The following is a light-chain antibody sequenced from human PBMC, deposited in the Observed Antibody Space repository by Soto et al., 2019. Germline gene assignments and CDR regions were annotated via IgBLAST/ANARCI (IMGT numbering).Light chain of an antibody. V-gene: IGKV1-5*01. CDR1: QTISNW. Sequence: DIQMTQSPSTLSASVGDRVTITCRASQTISNWLAWYQQKPGKAPRLLIYDASTLESGVPSRFSGSASGTEFTLTISSLQPDDFATYYCQQHTFGQGTKVDNK. CDR2: DAS. J-gene: IGKJ2*01. CDR3: QQHT.